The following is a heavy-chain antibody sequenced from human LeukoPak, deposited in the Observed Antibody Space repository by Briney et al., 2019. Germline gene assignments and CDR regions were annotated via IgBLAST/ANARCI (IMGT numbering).Heavy chain of an antibody. CDR2: IHPGDSDT. CDR3: ARHDVCSSTRCYNTYDI. V-gene: IGHV5-51*01. D-gene: IGHD2-2*02. CDR1: GYNFTTFW. J-gene: IGHJ3*02. Sequence: LGESLKISCKGSGYNFTTFWIGWVRQMPGKGLEWMGIIHPGDSDTRYSPSFQGQVTISADKSISTASLQWSSLKASDTAMYYCARHDVCSSTRCYNTYDIWGQGTMVTVSS.